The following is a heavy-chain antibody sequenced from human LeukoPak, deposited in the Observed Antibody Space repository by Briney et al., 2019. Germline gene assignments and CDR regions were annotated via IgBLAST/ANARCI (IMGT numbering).Heavy chain of an antibody. CDR3: ARGLYDILTGYYSGTDY. V-gene: IGHV4-34*01. CDR2: INHSGST. J-gene: IGHJ4*02. Sequence: PSETLSLTCAVYGGSFSGYYWSWIRQPPGKGLEWIGEINHSGSTNYNPSLKSRVTISVDTSKNQFSLKLSSVTAADTAVYYCARGLYDILTGYYSGTDYWGQGTLVTVSS. D-gene: IGHD3-9*01. CDR1: GGSFSGYY.